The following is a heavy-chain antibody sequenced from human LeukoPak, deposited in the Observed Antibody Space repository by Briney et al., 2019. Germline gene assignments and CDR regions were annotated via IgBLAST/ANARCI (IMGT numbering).Heavy chain of an antibody. J-gene: IGHJ4*02. CDR2: INSDSDGSST. D-gene: IGHD4-23*01. V-gene: IGHV3-74*01. Sequence: GGSLRLSCEASGFTLSSYWMHWVRQAPGKGLVWVSRINSDSDGSSTSYADSVKGRFTISRDNAKNTLYLHMNSLRAEDTAVYYCARDYGGSSPFDYWGQGTLVTVSS. CDR3: ARDYGGSSPFDY. CDR1: GFTLSSYW.